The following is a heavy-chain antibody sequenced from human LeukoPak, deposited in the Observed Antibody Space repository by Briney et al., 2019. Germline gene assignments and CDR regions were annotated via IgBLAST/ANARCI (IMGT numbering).Heavy chain of an antibody. CDR3: ARSSLAVAGSVFDY. J-gene: IGHJ4*02. CDR1: GYTFTSYG. D-gene: IGHD6-19*01. V-gene: IGHV1-18*01. Sequence: ASVKVSCKASGYTFTSYGISWVRQAPGQGLEWMGWISAYNGNTNYAQKFQGRVTMTTDTSTSTAYMELRSLRSDDTAVYYCARSSLAVAGSVFDYWGQGTLVTVSS. CDR2: ISAYNGNT.